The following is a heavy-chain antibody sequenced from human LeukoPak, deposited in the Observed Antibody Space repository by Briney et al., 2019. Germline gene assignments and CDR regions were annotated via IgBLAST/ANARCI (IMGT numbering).Heavy chain of an antibody. D-gene: IGHD1-20*01. CDR2: INSDGSST. Sequence: GGSLRLSCAASGFTFSSYWMHWVRQAPGKGLVWVSCINSDGSSTSYADSVKGRFTISRDNAKNTLYLQMNSLRAEDTAVYYCARDPGGNWNDSDYWGQGTLVTVSS. CDR1: GFTFSSYW. CDR3: ARDPGGNWNDSDY. J-gene: IGHJ4*02. V-gene: IGHV3-74*01.